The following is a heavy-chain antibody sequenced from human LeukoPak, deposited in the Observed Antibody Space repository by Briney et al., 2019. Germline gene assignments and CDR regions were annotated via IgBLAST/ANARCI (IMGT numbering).Heavy chain of an antibody. V-gene: IGHV3-7*01. Sequence: GGSLTLSCAASGFTFSSYWMSWVRQAPGKGLEWVANIKQDGSEKYYVDSVKGRFTISRDNAKNSLYLQMNSLRAEDTAVYYCARSGYYYDSSGYYSDYWGQGTLVTVSS. CDR3: ARSGYYYDSSGYYSDY. CDR2: IKQDGSEK. D-gene: IGHD3-22*01. J-gene: IGHJ4*02. CDR1: GFTFSSYW.